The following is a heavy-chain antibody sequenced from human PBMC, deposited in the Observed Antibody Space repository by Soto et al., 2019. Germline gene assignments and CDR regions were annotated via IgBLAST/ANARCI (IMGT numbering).Heavy chain of an antibody. V-gene: IGHV4-30-2*01. D-gene: IGHD5-18*01. CDR3: ARERGGYGLFDS. CDR1: GGSISNAAYS. CDR2: IYPSGMP. J-gene: IGHJ4*02. Sequence: LSLTCTVPGGSISNAAYSWSWIRQPPGKGLEWIGYIYPSGMPFYNPSLRSRVTISIDRSNDQFSLNLKSVTAADTAVYYCARERGGYGLFDSWGQGTLVTVSS.